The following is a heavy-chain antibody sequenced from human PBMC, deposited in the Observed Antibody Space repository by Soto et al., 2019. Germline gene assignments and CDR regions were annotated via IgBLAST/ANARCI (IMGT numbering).Heavy chain of an antibody. CDR3: AKGISSASSFDN. CDR2: ISGSGGRT. V-gene: IGHV3-23*01. D-gene: IGHD3-22*01. J-gene: IGHJ4*02. Sequence: PGGSLRLSCAASGFTFSHHDMSWVRQAPGKGLEWVSAISGSGGRTHYADSVKGRFTISRDNSKNMLSLQMNGLRAEDTDVYHCAKGISSASSFDNWGQGT. CDR1: GFTFSHHD.